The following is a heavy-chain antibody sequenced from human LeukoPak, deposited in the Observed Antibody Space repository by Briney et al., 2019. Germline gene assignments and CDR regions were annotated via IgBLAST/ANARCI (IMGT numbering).Heavy chain of an antibody. V-gene: IGHV1-18*01. J-gene: IGHJ4*02. CDR3: AREEVRRAVAGYFDN. CDR2: ISGYNGNT. Sequence: ASVKVSCKASGYTFTSYGISWVRQAPGQGLESMGWISGYNGNTNYAQKFQGRVTMTTDTSTSTVYMELRSLRSHDTAVYYCAREEVRRAVAGYFDNWGQGTLVTVSS. D-gene: IGHD6-19*01. CDR1: GYTFTSYG.